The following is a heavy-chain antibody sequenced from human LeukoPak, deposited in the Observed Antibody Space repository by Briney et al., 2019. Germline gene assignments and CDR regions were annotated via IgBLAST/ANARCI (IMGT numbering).Heavy chain of an antibody. CDR1: GGPISSSPYY. CDR2: ISYSGST. Sequence: PSETLSLTCTVSGGPISSSPYYWGWIRQPPGKGLEWIGSISYSGSTFYNPSLKSRPTISVDTSKNQFSLKLSSLTAADTAVFYCARLSPYLGSGSSAFPDDFWGQGTLVTVSS. D-gene: IGHD3-10*01. V-gene: IGHV4-39*01. CDR3: ARLSPYLGSGSSAFPDDF. J-gene: IGHJ4*02.